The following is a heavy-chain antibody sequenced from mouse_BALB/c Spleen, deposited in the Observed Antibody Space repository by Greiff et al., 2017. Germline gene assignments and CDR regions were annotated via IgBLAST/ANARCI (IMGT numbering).Heavy chain of an antibody. J-gene: IGHJ1*01. CDR2: ILPGSGST. CDR1: GYTFSSYW. D-gene: IGHD1-1*01. Sequence: QVQLQQSGAELMKPGASVKISCKATGYTFSSYWIEWVKQRPGHGLEWIGEILPGSGSTNYNEKFKGKATFTADTSSNTAYMQLSSLTSEDSAVYYCARGYGSPYWYFDVWGAGTTVTVSS. CDR3: ARGYGSPYWYFDV. V-gene: IGHV1-9*01.